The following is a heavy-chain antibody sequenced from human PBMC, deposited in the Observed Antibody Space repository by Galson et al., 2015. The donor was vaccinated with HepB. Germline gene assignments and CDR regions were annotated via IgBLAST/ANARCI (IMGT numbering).Heavy chain of an antibody. D-gene: IGHD3-10*01. V-gene: IGHV3-72*01. CDR1: GFTFSDHY. CDR2: TRNKANSYTT. CDR3: ARGKGWFRDLSGYYFMDV. J-gene: IGHJ6*03. Sequence: SLRLSCAASGFTFSDHYMDWVRQAPGKGLEWVGRTRNKANSYTTEYAASVKGRFTISRDDSKRTLYLQMNSLKTEDTAVYFCARGKGWFRDLSGYYFMDVWGKGTTVTVSS.